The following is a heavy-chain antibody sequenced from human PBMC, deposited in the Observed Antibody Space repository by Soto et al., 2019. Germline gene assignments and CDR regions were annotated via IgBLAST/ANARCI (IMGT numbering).Heavy chain of an antibody. CDR1: GGSISSGGYS. CDR3: ARGTKGYYTNGVCNYGMDV. J-gene: IGHJ6*02. V-gene: IGHV4-30-2*01. D-gene: IGHD2-8*01. Sequence: SETLSLTCAVSGGSISSGGYSWSWIPKPPGKGREWIGYISHSGSTYYNPSLKSRVTISVDRSKNQFSLKLSTVTAADTAVYYCARGTKGYYTNGVCNYGMDVWGQGATVTVSS. CDR2: ISHSGST.